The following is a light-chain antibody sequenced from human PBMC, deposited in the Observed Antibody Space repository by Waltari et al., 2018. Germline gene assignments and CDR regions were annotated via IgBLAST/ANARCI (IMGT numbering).Light chain of an antibody. CDR1: SPTIGTNY. CDR2: RNR. CDR3: AAWDDSLSSWE. V-gene: IGLV1-47*01. Sequence: QSVLTQPPSASGTPGQRVTTSCSGSSPTIGTNYVYWYQQLPRTAPKLLIYRNRQRPSGVPDRFSGSQSGTSASLAISGLRSEDEADYYCAAWDDSLSSWEFGGGTKLTVL. J-gene: IGLJ3*02.